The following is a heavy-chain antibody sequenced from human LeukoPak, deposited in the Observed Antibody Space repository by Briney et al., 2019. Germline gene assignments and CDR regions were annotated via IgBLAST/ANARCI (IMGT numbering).Heavy chain of an antibody. CDR2: IYTSGST. V-gene: IGHV4-61*02. CDR3: ARDVVLMVYATTRVDYFDY. D-gene: IGHD2-8*01. CDR1: GGSISSGGYY. J-gene: IGHJ4*02. Sequence: PSQTLSLTCTVSGGSISSGGYYWSWIRQPAGKGLEWIGRIYTSGSTNYNPSLKSRVTMSVDTSKNQFSLKLSSVTAADTAVYYCARDVVLMVYATTRVDYFDYWGQGTLVTVSS.